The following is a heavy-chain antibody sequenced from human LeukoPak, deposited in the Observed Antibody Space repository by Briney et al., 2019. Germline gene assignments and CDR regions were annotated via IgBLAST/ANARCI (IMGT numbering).Heavy chain of an antibody. D-gene: IGHD3-22*01. V-gene: IGHV4-59*01. CDR3: ARDFSLLASSGYYRYFGY. Sequence: MTSETLSLTCTVSGGSISSYYWSWIRQPPGKGLEWIGYIYYSGSTNYNPSLKSRGTISVDTSKNQFSLKLSSVTAADTAVDYCARDFSLLASSGYYRYFGYWGQGTLVTVSS. CDR2: IYYSGST. J-gene: IGHJ4*02. CDR1: GGSISSYY.